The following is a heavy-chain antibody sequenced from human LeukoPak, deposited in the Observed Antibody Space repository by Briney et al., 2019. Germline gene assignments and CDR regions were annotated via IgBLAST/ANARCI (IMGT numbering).Heavy chain of an antibody. Sequence: GGSLRLSCAASGFTFRSYELNWVRQAPGKGLEWVSYISDIGTTQHYADSVKGRFIISRDNAKNSLYLQMNSLTAADTAVYYCARDRSKVTAYDDALDIWGQGTMVIVS. D-gene: IGHD2-21*02. CDR2: ISDIGTTQ. J-gene: IGHJ3*02. CDR1: GFTFRSYE. CDR3: ARDRSKVTAYDDALDI. V-gene: IGHV3-48*03.